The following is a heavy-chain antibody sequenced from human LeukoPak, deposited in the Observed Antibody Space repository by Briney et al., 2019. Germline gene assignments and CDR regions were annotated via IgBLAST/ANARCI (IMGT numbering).Heavy chain of an antibody. CDR2: IYTSGST. D-gene: IGHD6-13*01. CDR3: ARVLEGQQLVQGNYHYYHYMDV. V-gene: IGHV4-61*02. CDR1: GGSISSGSYY. J-gene: IGHJ6*03. Sequence: PSETLSLTCTVSGGSISSGSYYWSWIRQPAGKGLEWIVRIYTSGSTNYNPSLKSRVTISVDTSKNQISLKLNSVTAADTTVYYCARVLEGQQLVQGNYHYYHYMDVWGKGATVTVSS.